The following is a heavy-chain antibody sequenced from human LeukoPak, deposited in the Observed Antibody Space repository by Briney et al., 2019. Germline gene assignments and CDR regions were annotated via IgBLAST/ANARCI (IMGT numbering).Heavy chain of an antibody. Sequence: PGGSLRLPCAASGFTFSNSGMHWVRQAPGKGLEWVAFIRYDGSNKYYADSVKGRFTISRDNSKNTLYLQMNSLRAEDTAAYYCANSPGGSTGWFPDSWGQGTLVTVSS. CDR3: ANSPGGSTGWFPDS. J-gene: IGHJ4*02. CDR2: IRYDGSNK. D-gene: IGHD6-19*01. CDR1: GFTFSNSG. V-gene: IGHV3-30*02.